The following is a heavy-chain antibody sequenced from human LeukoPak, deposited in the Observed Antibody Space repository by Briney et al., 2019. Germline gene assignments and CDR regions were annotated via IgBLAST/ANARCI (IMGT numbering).Heavy chain of an antibody. CDR1: GFTFSSYS. Sequence: GGSLRLSCAASGFTFSSYSMNWVRQAPGKGLEWVSSISSSSSYIYYADSVKGRFTISRDNAKNSLYLQMNSLRAEDTAVNYCVTGSRLHFYGETQEHFDNWGQGTLVTVSS. V-gene: IGHV3-21*01. D-gene: IGHD4/OR15-4a*01. CDR2: ISSSSSYI. J-gene: IGHJ4*02. CDR3: VTGSRLHFYGETQEHFDN.